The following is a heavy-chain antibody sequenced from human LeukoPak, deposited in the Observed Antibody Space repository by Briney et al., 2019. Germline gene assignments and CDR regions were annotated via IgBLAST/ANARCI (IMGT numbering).Heavy chain of an antibody. CDR2: INPSSGGT. Sequence: ASVKVSCKASGYTFTGYSMHWVRQAPGQGLEWMGWINPSSGGTNYAQKFQGRVTMTRDTSIHTSYMELSRLRSDDTAVYYCARKGSEWELFFDYWGQGTLVTVSS. CDR1: GYTFTGYS. D-gene: IGHD1-26*01. V-gene: IGHV1-2*02. CDR3: ARKGSEWELFFDY. J-gene: IGHJ4*02.